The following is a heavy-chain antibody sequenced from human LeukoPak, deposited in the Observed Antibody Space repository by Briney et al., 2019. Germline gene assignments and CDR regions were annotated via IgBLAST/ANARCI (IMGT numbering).Heavy chain of an antibody. CDR3: ARVYSSGWSYYYYGMDV. J-gene: IGHJ6*02. V-gene: IGHV4-39*01. CDR2: IYYSGST. Sequence: SGTLSLTCTVSGGSISSSSYYWGWIRQPPGKGLEWIGSIYYSGSTYYNPSLKSRVTISVDTSKNQFSLKLSSVTAADTAVYYCARVYSSGWSYYYYGMDVWGQGTTVTVSS. CDR1: GGSISSSSYY. D-gene: IGHD6-19*01.